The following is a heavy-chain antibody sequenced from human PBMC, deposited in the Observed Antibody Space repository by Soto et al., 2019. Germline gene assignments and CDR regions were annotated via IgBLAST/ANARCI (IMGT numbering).Heavy chain of an antibody. D-gene: IGHD6-13*01. CDR3: AKSSSNWYASYFDS. V-gene: IGHV3-23*01. CDR2: ISDSGDST. J-gene: IGHJ4*02. Sequence: GGSLRLSCAASGFTFSTYAMSWVRQAPGKGLEWVSTISDSGDSTYYADSVKGRFTISRDNSKNTLYLHMNRLRAEDTAPFYCAKSSSNWYASYFDSWGQGTLVTISS. CDR1: GFTFSTYA.